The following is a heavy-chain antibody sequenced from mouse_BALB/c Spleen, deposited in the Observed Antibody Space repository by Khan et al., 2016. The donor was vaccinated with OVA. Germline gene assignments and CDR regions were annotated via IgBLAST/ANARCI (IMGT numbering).Heavy chain of an antibody. CDR3: ASGGYWYFDV. Sequence: QIQLVQSGPELKKPGETVKISCKASGYTFTNYGMNWVKQTPGKGLKWMGWINTYTGEPTYADDFEGRFAYSLDTSASTAYLQINNLKNEDTATYFCASGGYWYFDVWGAGTTVTVSS. V-gene: IGHV9-3-1*01. D-gene: IGHD1-1*02. CDR2: INTYTGEP. J-gene: IGHJ1*01. CDR1: GYTFTNYG.